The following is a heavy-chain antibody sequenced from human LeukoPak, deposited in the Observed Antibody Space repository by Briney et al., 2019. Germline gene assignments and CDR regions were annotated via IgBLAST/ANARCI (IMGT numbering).Heavy chain of an antibody. CDR2: IYDSGNT. Sequence: SQTLSLTCAVSGGSINTGDYYWSWLRQHPGMGLEWVGYIYDSGNTYYNPSLRSLLTISVNTSKNQFSLKLSSVTAADTAVYYCARETFHCTTTICYPYYFDFWGQGILVTVSS. CDR1: GGSINTGDYY. V-gene: IGHV4-31*01. CDR3: ARETFHCTTTICYPYYFDF. J-gene: IGHJ4*02. D-gene: IGHD2-2*01.